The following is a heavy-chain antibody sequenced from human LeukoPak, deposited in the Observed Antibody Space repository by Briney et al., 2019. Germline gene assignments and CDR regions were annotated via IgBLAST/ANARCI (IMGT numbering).Heavy chain of an antibody. Sequence: SETLSLTCTVSGGSISSGGYYWSWIRQPPGKGLEWIGYIYHSGNTYYNPSLKSRVTISVDTSKNQFSLKLSSVTAADTAVYYCARNPIVGAPNDWGQGTLVTVSS. V-gene: IGHV4-30-2*01. D-gene: IGHD1-26*01. J-gene: IGHJ4*02. CDR2: IYHSGNT. CDR1: GGSISSGGYY. CDR3: ARNPIVGAPND.